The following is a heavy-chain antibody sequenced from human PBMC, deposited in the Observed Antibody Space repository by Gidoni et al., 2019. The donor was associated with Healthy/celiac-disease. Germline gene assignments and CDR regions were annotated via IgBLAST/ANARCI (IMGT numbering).Heavy chain of an antibody. Sequence: SVKVSCKASGYTFTSYDINWVRQATGQGLEWMGWMNPNSGNTGYAQKFQVRVTMTRNTSISTAYMELSSLRSEDTAVYYCARTGYSSSWFHWFDPWGQGTLVTVSS. J-gene: IGHJ5*02. CDR2: MNPNSGNT. D-gene: IGHD6-13*01. V-gene: IGHV1-8*01. CDR3: ARTGYSSSWFHWFDP. CDR1: GYTFTSYD.